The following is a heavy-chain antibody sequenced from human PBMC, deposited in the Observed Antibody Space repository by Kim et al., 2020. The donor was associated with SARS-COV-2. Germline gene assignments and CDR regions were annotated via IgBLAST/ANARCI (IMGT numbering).Heavy chain of an antibody. CDR1: GGSVSSGSYY. CDR2: IYYSGST. D-gene: IGHD5-18*01. V-gene: IGHV4-61*01. CDR3: ARDRSGYGYSFDY. J-gene: IGHJ4*02. Sequence: SETLSLTCTVSGGSVSSGSYYWSWIRQPPGKGLEWIGYIYYSGSTNYNPSLKSRVTISVDTSKNQFSLKLSSVTAADTAVYYCARDRSGYGYSFDYWGQGTLVTVSS.